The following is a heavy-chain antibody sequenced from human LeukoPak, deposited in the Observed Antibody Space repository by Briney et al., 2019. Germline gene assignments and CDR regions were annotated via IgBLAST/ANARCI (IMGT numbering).Heavy chain of an antibody. CDR3: ARVRYFDWLSYYYYYYGMDV. CDR1: GYSFTSYW. CDR2: IYPGDSDP. D-gene: IGHD3-9*01. V-gene: IGHV5-51*04. Sequence: GESLKIPCKGSGYSFTSYWIGWVRQMPGKGLEWMGIIYPGDSDPRYSPSFQGQVTISADKPISTAYLQWSSLKASDTAMYYCARVRYFDWLSYYYYYYGMDVWGQGTTVTVSS. J-gene: IGHJ6*02.